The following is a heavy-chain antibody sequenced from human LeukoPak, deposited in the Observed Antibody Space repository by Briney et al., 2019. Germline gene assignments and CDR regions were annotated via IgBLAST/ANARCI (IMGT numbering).Heavy chain of an antibody. D-gene: IGHD2-8*01. CDR3: AKQSYARSLGE. V-gene: IGHV3-23*01. Sequence: PGGSLRLSCATSGFPFSDFSMSWVRQAPGKGVEGISTTNSGGATTDYAESVKGRFTISRDNSKNILYLQMSSLRVEDTAMYYCAKQSYARSLGEGGPGTLVTVSS. CDR1: GFPFSDFS. CDR2: TNSGGATT. J-gene: IGHJ4*02.